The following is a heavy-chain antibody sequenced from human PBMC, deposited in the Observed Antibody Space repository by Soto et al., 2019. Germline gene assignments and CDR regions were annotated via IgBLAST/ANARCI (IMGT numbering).Heavy chain of an antibody. CDR1: GGSISSGGYS. V-gene: IGHV4-30-2*01. D-gene: IGHD3-22*01. J-gene: IGHJ5*02. CDR2: IYHSGST. Sequence: LSLTCAVSGGSISSGGYSWSWIRQPPGKGLEWIGYIYHSGSTYYNPSLKSRVTISVDRSKNQFSLKLSSVTAADTAVYYCARGSSGYYYVWFDPWGQGTLVTVSS. CDR3: ARGSSGYYYVWFDP.